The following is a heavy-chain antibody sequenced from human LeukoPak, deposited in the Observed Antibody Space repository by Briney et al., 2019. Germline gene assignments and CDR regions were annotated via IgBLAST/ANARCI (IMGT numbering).Heavy chain of an antibody. J-gene: IGHJ5*02. CDR2: IRSKAYGGTT. Sequence: GGSLRLSCAASGFTFSSYSMNWVRQAPGKGLEWVGFIRSKAYGGTTEYAASVKGRFTISRDDSKSIAYLQMNSLKTEDTAVYYCTRDYYDSSGYYWARLGWFDPWGQGTLVTVPS. CDR1: GFTFSSYS. CDR3: TRDYYDSSGYYWARLGWFDP. V-gene: IGHV3-49*04. D-gene: IGHD3-22*01.